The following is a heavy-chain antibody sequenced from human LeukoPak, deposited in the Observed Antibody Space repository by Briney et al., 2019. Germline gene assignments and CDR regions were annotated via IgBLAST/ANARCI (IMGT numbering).Heavy chain of an antibody. CDR3: ARRRLLWFGEPRSVGWFDP. Sequence: ASVKVSCKASGYTFTSYDINWVRQATGQGLEWMGWMNPNSGNTGYAQKFQGRVTMTRNTSISTAYMELSSLRSEDAAVYYCARRRLLWFGEPRSVGWFDPWGQGTLVTVSS. CDR2: MNPNSGNT. J-gene: IGHJ5*02. V-gene: IGHV1-8*01. CDR1: GYTFTSYD. D-gene: IGHD3-10*01.